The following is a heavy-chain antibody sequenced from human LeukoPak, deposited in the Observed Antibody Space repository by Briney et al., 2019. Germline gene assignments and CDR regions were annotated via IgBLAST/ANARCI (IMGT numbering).Heavy chain of an antibody. Sequence: GGSLRLSCAASGLTFSSYAMHWVRQAPGKGLEWVAVISYDGSNKYYADSVKGRFTISRDNSKNTLYLQMNSLRAEDTAVYYCAKDLSGDTAMVNGYFDYWGQGTLVTVSS. CDR1: GLTFSSYA. D-gene: IGHD5-18*01. J-gene: IGHJ4*02. CDR3: AKDLSGDTAMVNGYFDY. V-gene: IGHV3-30*04. CDR2: ISYDGSNK.